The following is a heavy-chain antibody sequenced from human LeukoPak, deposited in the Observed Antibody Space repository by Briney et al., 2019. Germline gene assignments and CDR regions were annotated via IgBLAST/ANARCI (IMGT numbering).Heavy chain of an antibody. V-gene: IGHV4-34*01. CDR3: ARRPWGYSYTYYYHMDV. D-gene: IGHD2-15*01. CDR1: GGSFSGYY. J-gene: IGHJ6*03. Sequence: PSETLSLTCAVYGGSFSGYYWSWIRQPPGKGLEWIGEINHSGSTNYNPSLKSRVTISVDTSKNQFSLKLSSVTAADTAVYYCARRPWGYSYTYYYHMDVWGKGTTVTISS. CDR2: INHSGST.